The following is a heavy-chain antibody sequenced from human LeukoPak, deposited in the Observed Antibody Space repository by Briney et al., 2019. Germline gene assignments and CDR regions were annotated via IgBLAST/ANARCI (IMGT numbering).Heavy chain of an antibody. Sequence: PSETLSLTCTVSGYSISSGYYWGWIRQPPGKGLEWIGSIYHSGSTYYNPSLKSRVTISVDTSKNQFSLKLSSVTAADTAVYYCARDGYYDFWSGYYLAWFDPWGQGTLVTVSS. D-gene: IGHD3-3*01. CDR1: GYSISSGYY. J-gene: IGHJ5*02. V-gene: IGHV4-38-2*02. CDR3: ARDGYYDFWSGYYLAWFDP. CDR2: IYHSGST.